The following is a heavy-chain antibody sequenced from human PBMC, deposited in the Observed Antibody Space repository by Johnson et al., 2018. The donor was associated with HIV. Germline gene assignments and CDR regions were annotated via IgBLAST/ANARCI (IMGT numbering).Heavy chain of an antibody. J-gene: IGHJ3*02. V-gene: IGHV3-7*01. D-gene: IGHD5-18*01. Sequence: VQLVESGGGLVKPGGSLRLSCAASEFSVSGNYMTWVRQAPGKGLEWVANIKQDGSEKYYVDSVKGRFTISRDNAKNSLYLQMNSLRAEDTAVYYCARERVVFASQSYSYGHDAFDIWGQGTMVTVSS. CDR1: EFSVSGNY. CDR2: IKQDGSEK. CDR3: ARERVVFASQSYSYGHDAFDI.